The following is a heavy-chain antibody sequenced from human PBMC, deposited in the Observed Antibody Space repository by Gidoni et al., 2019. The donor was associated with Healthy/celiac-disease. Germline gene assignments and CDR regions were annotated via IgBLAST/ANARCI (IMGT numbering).Heavy chain of an antibody. CDR3: ANGHSALGGSGSLG. CDR1: GFTFSSYA. J-gene: IGHJ4*02. V-gene: IGHV3-23*01. CDR2: ISGSGGST. D-gene: IGHD3-10*01. Sequence: EVQLLESGGGLVQPGGSLRLSCAASGFTFSSYAMSWVRQAPGKGLEWVSAISGSGGSTYYADSVKGRFTISRDNSKNTLYLQMNSLRAEDTAVYYCANGHSALGGSGSLGWGQGTLVTVSS.